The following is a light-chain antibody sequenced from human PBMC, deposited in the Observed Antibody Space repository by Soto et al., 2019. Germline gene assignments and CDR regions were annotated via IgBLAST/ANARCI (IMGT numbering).Light chain of an antibody. CDR3: IQSLRSRGGT. Sequence: DIVMTQSPLSLPVTPGESASISCRSSQSLLHSNGYNYLEWYLPKPGQSPQLLIFLGSNRASGVPDRFIGSGSGTDFTLKISRVEAEDVGVYFCIQSLRSRGGTFGGGTKVEIK. CDR1: QSLLHSNGYNY. J-gene: IGKJ4*01. V-gene: IGKV2-28*01. CDR2: LGS.